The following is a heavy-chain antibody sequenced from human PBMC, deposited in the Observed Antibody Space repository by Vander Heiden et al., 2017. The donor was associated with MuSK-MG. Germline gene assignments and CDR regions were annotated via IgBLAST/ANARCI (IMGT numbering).Heavy chain of an antibody. CDR2: IYPGDSDT. CDR1: GYSFTSYW. V-gene: IGHV5-51*01. Sequence: VQLVQSGAEVKKPGESLKISCKGSGYSFTSYWIGWVRQMPGKGLEWMGIIYPGDSDTRDSPSFQGQVTISADKSISTAYLQWSSLKASDTAMYYCASPRYCSGGSCLYYYGMDVWGQGTTVTVSS. D-gene: IGHD2-15*01. CDR3: ASPRYCSGGSCLYYYGMDV. J-gene: IGHJ6*02.